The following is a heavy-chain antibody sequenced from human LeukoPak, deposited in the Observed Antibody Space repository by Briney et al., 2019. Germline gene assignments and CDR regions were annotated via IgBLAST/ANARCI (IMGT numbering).Heavy chain of an antibody. CDR1: GYSISSGYY. CDR3: ARDGDGYNLDYFDY. V-gene: IGHV4-38-2*02. Sequence: PSETLSLTCTVSGYSISSGYYWGWIRQPPGKGLEWIGSIYHSGSTYYTPSLKSRVTISVDTSKNQFSLKLSSVTAADTAVYYCARDGDGYNLDYFDYWGQGTLVTVSS. CDR2: IYHSGST. J-gene: IGHJ4*02. D-gene: IGHD5-24*01.